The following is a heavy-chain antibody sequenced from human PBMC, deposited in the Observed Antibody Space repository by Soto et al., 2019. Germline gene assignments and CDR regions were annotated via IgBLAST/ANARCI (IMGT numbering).Heavy chain of an antibody. CDR2: IIPIFGTA. V-gene: IGHV1-69*01. J-gene: IGHJ1*01. CDR3: ATAGNYYESSALAY. D-gene: IGHD3-22*01. Sequence: SGKVCCDASGDSFCSYSIGWVRQAPGHGLDWMGRIIPIFGTANYQQRVEGRVTITADESTSTANMELSSLRSDDTAVYYCATAGNYYESSALAYSGHGTLVTDSS. CDR1: GDSFCSYS.